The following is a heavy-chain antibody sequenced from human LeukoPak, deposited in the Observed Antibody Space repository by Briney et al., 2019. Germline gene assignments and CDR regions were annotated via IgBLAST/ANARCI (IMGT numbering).Heavy chain of an antibody. D-gene: IGHD6-19*01. CDR3: ARGAEAGTAYYYYYHMAV. J-gene: IGHJ6*03. V-gene: IGHV4-4*02. CDR2: IYHSGST. CDR1: DGSISSSYW. Sequence: SGTLSLTCAVSDGSISSSYWWSWVRQPPGKGLEWIGEIYHSGSTNYNPSLKSRVTISVDKSKNQFSLKLSSVTAADTAVYYCARGAEAGTAYYYYYHMAVWGKGTTVTVSS.